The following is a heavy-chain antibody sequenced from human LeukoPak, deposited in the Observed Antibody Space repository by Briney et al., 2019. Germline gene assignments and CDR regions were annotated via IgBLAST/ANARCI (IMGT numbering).Heavy chain of an antibody. CDR3: ARRDGLYYYDSSGYYARGPYYYYGMDV. CDR1: GYSFTSYW. J-gene: IGHJ6*02. CDR2: IYPGDSDT. Sequence: GESLKISCKGSGYSFTSYWIGWVRQMPGKGLEWMGIIYPGDSDTRYSPSFQGQVTISADKSISTAYLQWSSLKASDTAMYYCARRDGLYYYDSSGYYARGPYYYYGMDVWGQGTTDTVSS. D-gene: IGHD3-22*01. V-gene: IGHV5-51*01.